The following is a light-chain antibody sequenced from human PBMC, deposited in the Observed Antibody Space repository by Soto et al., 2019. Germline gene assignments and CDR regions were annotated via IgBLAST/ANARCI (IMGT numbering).Light chain of an antibody. J-gene: IGKJ1*01. CDR1: QSVDIS. CDR3: QRYDSLRT. Sequence: EIVLTQSPGTLSLSPGERATLSCRASQSVDISLAWYQQKPGQAPRLLIYGASNRATGIPDRFSGSGSGTDFTLTITRLEAEDFAMYYCQRYDSLRTFGQGTKV. V-gene: IGKV3-20*01. CDR2: GAS.